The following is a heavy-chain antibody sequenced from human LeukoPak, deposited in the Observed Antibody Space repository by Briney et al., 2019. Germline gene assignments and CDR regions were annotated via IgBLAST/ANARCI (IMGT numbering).Heavy chain of an antibody. CDR3: ARGRRGYSYEGLDY. CDR1: GFTFSSYA. Sequence: GGSLRLSCAASGFTFSSYAMHWVRQAPGKGLEWVAVISYDGSNKYYADSVKGRFTISRDNSKNTLYLQMNSLRAEDTAVYYCARGRRGYSYEGLDYWGQGTLVTVSS. D-gene: IGHD5-18*01. J-gene: IGHJ4*02. CDR2: ISYDGSNK. V-gene: IGHV3-30-3*01.